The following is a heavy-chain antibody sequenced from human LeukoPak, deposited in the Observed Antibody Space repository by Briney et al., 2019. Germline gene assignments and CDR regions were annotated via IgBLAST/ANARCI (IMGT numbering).Heavy chain of an antibody. V-gene: IGHV4-4*07. CDR2: IDTSGST. CDR1: GDSISNYY. D-gene: IGHD5-12*01. CDR3: AILGYGFDY. Sequence: PSETLSLTCTVSGDSISNYYWNWIRQPAGKGLEWIGRIDTSGSTNYNPSLQSRVTISVDTSKNQFSLKLTSVTAADTAVYYCAILGYGFDYWGQGTLVTVS. J-gene: IGHJ4*02.